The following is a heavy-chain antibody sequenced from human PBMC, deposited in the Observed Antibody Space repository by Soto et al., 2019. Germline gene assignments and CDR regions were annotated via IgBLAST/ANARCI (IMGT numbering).Heavy chain of an antibody. CDR1: GYTFTGYD. Sequence: QVQLVQSGAEVKKPGASVKVSCKASGYTFTGYDINWVRQATGQGLEWMGWMNPNSGNTGYAQKFQGRVTMTRNTSISTAYMELSSLRSEDTAVYYCAREHYDFWSGYNNWFDPWGQGTLVTVSS. CDR3: AREHYDFWSGYNNWFDP. D-gene: IGHD3-3*01. V-gene: IGHV1-8*01. J-gene: IGHJ5*02. CDR2: MNPNSGNT.